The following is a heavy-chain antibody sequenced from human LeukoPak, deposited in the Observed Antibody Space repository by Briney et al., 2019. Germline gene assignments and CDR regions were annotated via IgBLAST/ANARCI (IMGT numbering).Heavy chain of an antibody. CDR1: GASISSGSYY. CDR3: AREGISGYSYGFFDY. Sequence: SETLSLTCTVSGASISSGSYYWNWIRQPAGKGLEWIGRIFASGSTNYNPSLKSRVTISLDTSKNQLSLKLSSVTAADTAVYYCAREGISGYSYGFFDYWGQGTLVTVSS. V-gene: IGHV4-61*02. J-gene: IGHJ4*02. D-gene: IGHD5-18*01. CDR2: IFASGST.